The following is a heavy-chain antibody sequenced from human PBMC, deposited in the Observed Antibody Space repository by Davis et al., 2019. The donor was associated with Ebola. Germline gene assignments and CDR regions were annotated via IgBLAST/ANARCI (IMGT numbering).Heavy chain of an antibody. V-gene: IGHV1-18*04. CDR2: ISAYNGNT. CDR3: ARDPVGGYYSGWFDP. D-gene: IGHD3-22*01. CDR1: GYTFRMYG. J-gene: IGHJ5*02. Sequence: ASVKVSCKASGYTFRMYGITWVRQAPGQGLEWMGWISAYNGNTNYAQKLQGRVTMTTDTSTSTAYMELRSLRSDDTAVYYCARDPVGGYYSGWFDPWGQGTLVTVSS.